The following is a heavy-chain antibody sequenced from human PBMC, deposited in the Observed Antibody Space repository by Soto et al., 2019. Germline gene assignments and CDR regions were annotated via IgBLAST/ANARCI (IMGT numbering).Heavy chain of an antibody. CDR1: GYTFTSYG. D-gene: IGHD3-22*01. J-gene: IGHJ6*02. CDR3: ARFYYDSSGYLPSPYYYYYGMDV. Sequence: GASVKVSCKASGYTFTSYGISWVRQAPGQGLEWMGWFSAYNGNTNYAQKLQGRVTMTTDTSTSTAYMELRSLRSDDTAVYYCARFYYDSSGYLPSPYYYYYGMDVWGQGTTVTVSS. V-gene: IGHV1-18*01. CDR2: FSAYNGNT.